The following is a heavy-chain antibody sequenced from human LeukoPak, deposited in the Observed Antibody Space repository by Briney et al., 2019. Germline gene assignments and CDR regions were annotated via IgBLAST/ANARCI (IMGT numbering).Heavy chain of an antibody. D-gene: IGHD6-13*01. Sequence: GGSLRLSCAASGYTFRRNGMHWVRQAPGKGLEWVSAISGSGDATKYADSAKGRFTISRDKSKNTLYLQMNSLRAEDTAVYYCAKDQVIAAAGTIYYGMDVWGQGTTVTVSS. CDR2: ISGSGDAT. J-gene: IGHJ6*02. V-gene: IGHV3-23*01. CDR1: GYTFRRNG. CDR3: AKDQVIAAAGTIYYGMDV.